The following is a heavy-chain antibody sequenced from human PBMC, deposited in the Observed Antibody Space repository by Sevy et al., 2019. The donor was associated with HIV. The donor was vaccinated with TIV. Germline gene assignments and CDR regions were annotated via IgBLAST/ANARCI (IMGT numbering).Heavy chain of an antibody. CDR2: ISGSGDST. D-gene: IGHD3-16*01. Sequence: GGSLRLSCAASAFSFNTYAMSWVRRAPGKGLEWVSTISGSGDSTFYSDSVKGRFTISRDNSKNTLYLQMNSLRAEDTAVYYCAKPRGSFYFDYWGQGTLFTVSS. CDR3: AKPRGSFYFDY. J-gene: IGHJ4*02. V-gene: IGHV3-23*01. CDR1: AFSFNTYA.